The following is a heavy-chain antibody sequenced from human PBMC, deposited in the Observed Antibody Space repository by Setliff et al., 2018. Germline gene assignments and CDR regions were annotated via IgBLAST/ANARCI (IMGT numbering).Heavy chain of an antibody. CDR1: GDSINHFF. V-gene: IGHV4-59*01. Sequence: LSEPLSLTCSVSGDSINHFFWTWVRLSPGKGLEWIGYIYYSGGATYNPSLRGRASIAIGASRAHFSLDLRTVTTADTAVYYCARDASFGFDVWGPGITVTVSS. D-gene: IGHD2-2*01. J-gene: IGHJ6*02. CDR2: IYYSGGA. CDR3: ARDASFGFDV.